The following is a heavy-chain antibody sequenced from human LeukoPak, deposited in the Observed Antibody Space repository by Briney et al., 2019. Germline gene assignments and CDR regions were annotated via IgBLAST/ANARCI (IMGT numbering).Heavy chain of an antibody. D-gene: IGHD4-17*01. V-gene: IGHV1-18*01. CDR3: ARTTYGYFDY. Sequence: ASVKVSCKASGYTFNSYGVSWVRQAPGQGLEWMGWISAYNGNTNYAQRFQGRFTMTTETSTTTVNMGLRSLTSDDTAVYYCARTTYGYFDYWGQGTLVTVSS. CDR2: ISAYNGNT. J-gene: IGHJ4*02. CDR1: GYTFNSYG.